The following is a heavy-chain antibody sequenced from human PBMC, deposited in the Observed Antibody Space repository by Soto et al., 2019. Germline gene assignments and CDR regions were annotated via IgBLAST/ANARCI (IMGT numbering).Heavy chain of an antibody. CDR3: ARHPSGPTSSSCWYFGTYYYNYYMDV. CDR2: IYYSGST. V-gene: IGHV4-39*01. J-gene: IGHJ6*03. Sequence: SETLSLTCTVSGGSISRSSHYWGWIRKPPGKGMEWIGSIYYSGSTSYTPSLKSRVTISVDTSKNQFSLKLSSVTAADTAVYYCARHPSGPTSSSCWYFGTYYYNYYMDVWGKGTTVTISS. CDR1: GGSISRSSHY. D-gene: IGHD6-19*01.